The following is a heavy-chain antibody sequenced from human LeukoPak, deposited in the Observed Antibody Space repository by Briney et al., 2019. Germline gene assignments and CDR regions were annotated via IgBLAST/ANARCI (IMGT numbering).Heavy chain of an antibody. Sequence: ASVKVSCKASGYMHWVRQAPGQGLEWMGIINPSGGSTSYAQKFQGRVTMTRDMSTSTVYMELSSLRSEDTAVYYCARDGNRLRLPTYWFDPWGQGTLVTVSS. J-gene: IGHJ5*02. D-gene: IGHD4-17*01. V-gene: IGHV1-46*01. CDR1: GY. CDR3: ARDGNRLRLPTYWFDP. CDR2: INPSGGST.